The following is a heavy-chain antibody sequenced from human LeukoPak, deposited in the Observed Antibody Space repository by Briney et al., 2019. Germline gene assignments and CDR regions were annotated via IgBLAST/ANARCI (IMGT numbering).Heavy chain of an antibody. CDR1: GCTFSSYD. D-gene: IGHD6-19*01. J-gene: IGHJ4*02. CDR3: ARETPGYSSIFDY. CDR2: IIPIFGTA. V-gene: IGHV1-69*05. Sequence: GASVKVSCKASGCTFSSYDISWVRQAPGHGLEWTGGIIPIFGTANYAQKFQGRVTITTDQSTSTAYMELSSLRSEDTAVYYCARETPGYSSIFDYWGQGTLVTVSS.